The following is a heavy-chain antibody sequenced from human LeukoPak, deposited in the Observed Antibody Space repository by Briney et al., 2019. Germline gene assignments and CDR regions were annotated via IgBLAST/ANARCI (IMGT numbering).Heavy chain of an antibody. Sequence: PSETLSLTCAVYGGSFSGYYWSWIRQPPGKGLEWIGEINHSGSTNYNPSLKSRVTISVDTSKNQFSLKLSSVTAADTAVYYCAREGPIVVVPAATPHYYYGMDVWGQGTTVTVCS. CDR3: AREGPIVVVPAATPHYYYGMDV. J-gene: IGHJ6*02. CDR1: GGSFSGYY. CDR2: INHSGST. V-gene: IGHV4-34*01. D-gene: IGHD2-2*01.